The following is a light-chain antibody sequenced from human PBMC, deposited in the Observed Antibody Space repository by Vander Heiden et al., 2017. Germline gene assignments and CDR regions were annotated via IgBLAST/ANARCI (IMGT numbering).Light chain of an antibody. CDR2: EGS. J-gene: IGLJ1*01. CDR1: SSDIGSYNL. CDR3: CSYASSSTYV. V-gene: IGLV2-23*01. Sequence: SALTQPASVSGSPGQSITISCTGTSSDIGSYNLVSWYQQHPGKAPKLMIYEGSKRPSGVSNRFSGSKSGNTASLTISGLQAEDAADYYCCSYASSSTYVFGTGTEVTVL.